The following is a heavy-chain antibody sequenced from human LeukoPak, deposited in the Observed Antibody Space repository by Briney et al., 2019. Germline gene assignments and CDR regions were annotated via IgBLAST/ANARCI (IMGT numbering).Heavy chain of an antibody. CDR3: ARDLGGISSSSV. V-gene: IGHV3-7*01. CDR2: IKQDGSEK. CDR1: GDTFSSYW. J-gene: IGHJ4*02. Sequence: GGCLRLSRVASGDTFSSYWMCWVRHAPGKGGGWMANIKQDGSEKYYVDSVKGRFTISRHNAKNSLYLQMNSLRAEDTAVYYCARDLGGISSSSVWGQGTLVTVSS. D-gene: IGHD6-6*01.